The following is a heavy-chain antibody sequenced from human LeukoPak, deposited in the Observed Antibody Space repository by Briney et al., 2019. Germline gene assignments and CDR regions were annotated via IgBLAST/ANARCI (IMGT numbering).Heavy chain of an antibody. CDR1: GDSISSYY. V-gene: IGHV4-59*08. J-gene: IGHJ4*02. Sequence: SETLSLTCTVSGDSISSYYWSWIRQPPGKGLEWIGHIYYSGFTDYNPSLKSRVSISVDTSKNQFSLKLSSVTAADTAVYYCARHDYLDCWGQGTLVTVSS. CDR2: IYYSGFT. CDR3: ARHDYLDC.